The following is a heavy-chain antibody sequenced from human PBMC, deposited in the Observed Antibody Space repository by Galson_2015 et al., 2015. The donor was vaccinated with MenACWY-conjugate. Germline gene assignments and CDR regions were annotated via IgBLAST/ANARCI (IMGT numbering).Heavy chain of an antibody. CDR1: GGSISSSNW. V-gene: IGHV4-4*02. CDR3: ARRGWLQVEAFDI. D-gene: IGHD5-24*01. J-gene: IGHJ3*02. CDR2: IYHSGST. Sequence: ETLSLTCAVSGGSISSSNWWSWVRQPPGKGLEWIGEIYHSGSTNYNPSLKSRVTISVDKSKNQFSLKLSSVTAADTAVYYCARRGWLQVEAFDIWGQGTMVTVSS.